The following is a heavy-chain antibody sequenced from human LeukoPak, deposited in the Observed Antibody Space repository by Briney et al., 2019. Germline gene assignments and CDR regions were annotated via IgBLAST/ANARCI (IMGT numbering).Heavy chain of an antibody. CDR3: AKAGFEYSYGYSDY. J-gene: IGHJ4*02. V-gene: IGHV3-30*18. D-gene: IGHD5-18*01. Sequence: GGSLRLSCAASGFTFSSYGMHWVRQAPGKGLEWVAVISYNGSNKYYADSVKGRFTISRDNSKNTLYLQMNSLRAEDTAVYYCAKAGFEYSYGYSDYWGQGTLVTVSS. CDR1: GFTFSSYG. CDR2: ISYNGSNK.